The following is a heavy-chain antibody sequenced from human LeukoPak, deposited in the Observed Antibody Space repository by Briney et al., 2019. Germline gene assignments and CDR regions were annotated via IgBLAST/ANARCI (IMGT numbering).Heavy chain of an antibody. CDR3: TREIGYDGISWGSDY. CDR1: GITFSSQW. D-gene: IGHD4-23*01. J-gene: IGHJ4*02. Sequence: PGGSLRFSCAASGITFSSQWRHWVRQVPGKGLVWVSYINSDGSSTNHADSVKGRVTISRDNAKKTVYLQMNSLRAEDTAMYYCTREIGYDGISWGSDYWGQGTLVTVSS. V-gene: IGHV3-74*01. CDR2: INSDGSST.